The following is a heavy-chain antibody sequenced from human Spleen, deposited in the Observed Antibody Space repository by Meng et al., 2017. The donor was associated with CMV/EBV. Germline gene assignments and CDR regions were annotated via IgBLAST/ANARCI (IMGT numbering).Heavy chain of an antibody. CDR2: IYHSGST. Sequence: ESLKISCAASGFTFSSYAMSWVRQAPGKGLEWIGEIYHSGSTNYNPSLRSRVTISVDKSKNQFSLKLSSVTAADTAVYYCARGGERNTVFGVVSYYYGMDVWGQGTTVTVSS. J-gene: IGHJ6*02. CDR3: ARGGERNTVFGVVSYYYGMDV. V-gene: IGHV4/OR15-8*01. D-gene: IGHD3-3*01. CDR1: GFTFSSYAM.